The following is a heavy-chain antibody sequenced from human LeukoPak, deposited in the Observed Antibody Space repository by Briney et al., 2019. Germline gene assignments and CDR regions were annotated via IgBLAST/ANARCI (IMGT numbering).Heavy chain of an antibody. CDR2: IYYSGST. D-gene: IGHD1-1*01. J-gene: IGHJ5*02. CDR1: GGSISSYY. CDR3: ARGAVPTQNWFDP. V-gene: IGHV4-59*01. Sequence: SETLSLTCTVSGGSISSYYWSWIRQPPGKGLEWIGYIYYSGSTNYNPSLKSRVTISVDTSKNQFSLKLSSVTAADTAVYYCARGAVPTQNWFDPWGQGTLVTVSS.